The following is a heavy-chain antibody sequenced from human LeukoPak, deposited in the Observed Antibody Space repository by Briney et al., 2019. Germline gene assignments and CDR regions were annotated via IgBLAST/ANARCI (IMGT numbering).Heavy chain of an antibody. CDR1: GYTFSIYG. Sequence: ASVTLSFTASGYTFSIYGVIWVRQSPGQPLEWMGWISANNGDTNYAQKVQGRVTMTTDTSTSTVYMELRNLRFTDPDVYDWARESPGDFETWGQGNPGTVSS. V-gene: IGHV1-18*01. CDR2: ISANNGDT. J-gene: IGHJ4*02. CDR3: ARESPGDFET. D-gene: IGHD7-27*01.